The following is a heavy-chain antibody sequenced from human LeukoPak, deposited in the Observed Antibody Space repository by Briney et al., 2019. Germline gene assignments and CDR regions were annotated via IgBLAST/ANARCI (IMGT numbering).Heavy chain of an antibody. CDR3: ARRDYYYESSYFYYFDY. D-gene: IGHD3-22*01. CDR2: IYTGDSDT. Sequence: GESLKISCKGSGYSLSNYWIGWVRQMPGKGLEWMGIIYTGDSDTTYSPSFQGQVTISADKSISTAYLQWSSLKASDTAMYYCARRDYYYESSYFYYFDYWGQGTLVTVSS. CDR1: GYSLSNYW. J-gene: IGHJ4*02. V-gene: IGHV5-51*01.